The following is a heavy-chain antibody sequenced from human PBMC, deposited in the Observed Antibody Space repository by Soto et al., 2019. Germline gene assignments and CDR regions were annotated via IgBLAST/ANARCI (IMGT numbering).Heavy chain of an antibody. CDR1: GYTFTSYG. CDR3: ARDLAVGLVDY. D-gene: IGHD6-19*01. CDR2: ISASNGNI. Sequence: QVQLVQSGAEVKKPGASVKVSCKASGYTFTSYGISWVRQAPGQGLEWMGWISASNGNIKYAQKLQGRVTITTDTSTTTAYMELRSLRSDDTAVYYCARDLAVGLVDYWGKGTLVTVSS. J-gene: IGHJ4*02. V-gene: IGHV1-18*01.